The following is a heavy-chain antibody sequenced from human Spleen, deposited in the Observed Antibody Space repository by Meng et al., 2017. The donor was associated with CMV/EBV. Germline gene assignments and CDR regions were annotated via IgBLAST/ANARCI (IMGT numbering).Heavy chain of an antibody. Sequence: GSLRLSCTVSGGSISSYYWRWIRQPPGKGLEFIGCVYYSGSTNYNPSLKSRVTISVDTSKNQFSLKLSSVTAADTAVYYCARGYSTQGYNWFDPWGQGTLVTVSS. CDR3: ARGYSTQGYNWFDP. CDR1: GGSISSYY. V-gene: IGHV4-59*12. D-gene: IGHD4-11*01. J-gene: IGHJ5*02. CDR2: VYYSGST.